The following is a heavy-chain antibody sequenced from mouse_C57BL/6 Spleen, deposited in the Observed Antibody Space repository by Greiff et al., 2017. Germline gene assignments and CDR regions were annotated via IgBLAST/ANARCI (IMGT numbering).Heavy chain of an antibody. Sequence: QVQLQQPGAELVKPGASVKMSCKASGYTFTSYWITWVKQRPGQGLEWIGDIYPGSGSTNYNEKFKSKATLTVDTSSSTAYMQLSSLTSEDSAVYYCARSVYSNFQAWFAYWGQGTLVTVSA. CDR3: ARSVYSNFQAWFAY. J-gene: IGHJ3*01. V-gene: IGHV1-55*01. D-gene: IGHD2-5*01. CDR2: IYPGSGST. CDR1: GYTFTSYW.